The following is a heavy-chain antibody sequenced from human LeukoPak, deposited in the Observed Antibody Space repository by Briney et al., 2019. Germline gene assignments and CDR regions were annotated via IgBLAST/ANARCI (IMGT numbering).Heavy chain of an antibody. D-gene: IGHD3-3*01. CDR1: GFTFSSYG. CDR2: IRYDGSNK. Sequence: QPGGSLRLSCAASGFTFSSYGMHWVRQAPGKGLEWVAFIRYDGSNKYYADSVKGRFTISRDNSKNTLYLQMNSLRAEDTAVYYCAKDGGSEWLPKTSYYYYYMDVWGKGPRSPSP. V-gene: IGHV3-30*02. J-gene: IGHJ6*03. CDR3: AKDGGSEWLPKTSYYYYYMDV.